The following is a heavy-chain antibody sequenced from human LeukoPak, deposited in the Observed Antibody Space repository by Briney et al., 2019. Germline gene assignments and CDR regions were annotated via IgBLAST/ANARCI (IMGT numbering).Heavy chain of an antibody. J-gene: IGHJ4*02. V-gene: IGHV3-30*04. D-gene: IGHD5-12*01. CDR2: ISYDGSNK. CDR3: ARVWGGYSGYDPPFDY. CDR1: GFTFSSYA. Sequence: PGRSLRLSCAASGFTFSSYAMHWVRQAPGKGLEWVSVISYDGSNKYYADSVKCRCTISRDNSKNTLYLQMNSLRAEDTAVYYCARVWGGYSGYDPPFDYWGQGTLVTVSS.